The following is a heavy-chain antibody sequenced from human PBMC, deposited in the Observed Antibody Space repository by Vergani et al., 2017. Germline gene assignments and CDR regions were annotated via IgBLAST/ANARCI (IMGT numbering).Heavy chain of an antibody. CDR3: ARTLLSSIAATRYFDL. CDR2: ISYDGSNK. J-gene: IGHJ2*01. Sequence: QVQLVESGGGVVQPGRSLRLSCVASGFTFRRYGIHWVRQAPGKGLEWVAVISYDGSNKYYGDSVKGRFTISRDNSKNTMYLQMNSLRAEDTAVYYCARTLLSSIAATRYFDLWGRGTLVTVSS. CDR1: GFTFRRYG. V-gene: IGHV3-30*03. D-gene: IGHD6-6*01.